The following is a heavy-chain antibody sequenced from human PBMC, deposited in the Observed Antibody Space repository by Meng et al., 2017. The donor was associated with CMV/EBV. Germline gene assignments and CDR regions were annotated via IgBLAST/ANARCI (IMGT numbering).Heavy chain of an antibody. V-gene: IGHV1-18*04. D-gene: IGHD3-3*01. J-gene: IGHJ6*02. Sequence: ASVKVSCKASGYTFTGYYMHWVRQAPGQGLEWMGWISAYNGNTNYAQKLQGRVTMTTDTSTSTAYMELRSLRSDDTAVYYCARRGTIFEYYYGMDVWGQGTTVTVSS. CDR3: ARRGTIFEYYYGMDV. CDR2: ISAYNGNT. CDR1: GYTFTGYY.